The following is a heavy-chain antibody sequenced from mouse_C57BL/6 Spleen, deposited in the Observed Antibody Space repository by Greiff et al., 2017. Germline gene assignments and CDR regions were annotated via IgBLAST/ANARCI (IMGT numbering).Heavy chain of an antibody. CDR3: ARSITTVVDFDY. Sequence: VQLQQSGAELVKPGASVKLSCKASGYTFTSYWMHWVKQRPGRGLEWIGTIDPNSGGTKYNEKFKSKATLTVDKPSSTAYMQLSSLTSEDSAVYYCARSITTVVDFDYWGQGTTLTVSS. V-gene: IGHV1-72*01. D-gene: IGHD1-1*01. CDR2: IDPNSGGT. J-gene: IGHJ2*01. CDR1: GYTFTSYW.